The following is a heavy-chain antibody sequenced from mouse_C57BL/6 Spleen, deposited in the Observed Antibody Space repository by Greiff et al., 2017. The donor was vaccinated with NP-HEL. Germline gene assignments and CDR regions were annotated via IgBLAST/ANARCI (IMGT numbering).Heavy chain of an antibody. Sequence: VQLQQSGAELVRPGTSVKLSCKASGYTFTSYWMHWVKQRPGQGLEWIGVIDPSDSYTNYNQKFKGKATLTVDTSSSTAYMQLSSLTSEDSAVYYCARKDYGSSLDYWGQGTTLTASS. J-gene: IGHJ2*01. V-gene: IGHV1-59*01. D-gene: IGHD1-1*01. CDR3: ARKDYGSSLDY. CDR2: IDPSDSYT. CDR1: GYTFTSYW.